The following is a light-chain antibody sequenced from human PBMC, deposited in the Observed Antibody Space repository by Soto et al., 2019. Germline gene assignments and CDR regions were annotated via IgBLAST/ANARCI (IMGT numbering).Light chain of an antibody. V-gene: IGKV1-5*03. Sequence: DIQMTQSPSTLSASVGDRVTITCRASQMIYTWLAWYQQKPGKAPKLLIYEASSLDVGVPSRFSGSGSGTEFTLTISSLQPDDFATYYCQQYSTFWTFGQGTKVDIK. J-gene: IGKJ1*01. CDR3: QQYSTFWT. CDR1: QMIYTW. CDR2: EAS.